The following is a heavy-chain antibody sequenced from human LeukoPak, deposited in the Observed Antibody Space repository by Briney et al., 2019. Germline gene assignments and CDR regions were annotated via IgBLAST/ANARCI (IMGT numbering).Heavy chain of an antibody. D-gene: IGHD3-3*01. V-gene: IGHV1-18*01. CDR2: ISAYNGNT. J-gene: IGHJ6*03. Sequence: GASVKVSCKASGYSFTNYGISWVRQAPGQGLDWMGWISAYNGNTNYAQKLQGRVTMTTDTSTSTAYMELRSLKSDDTAVYYCTRRGRGGHYDLWSGPPNYYYYMDVWGKGTTVTISS. CDR3: TRRGRGGHYDLWSGPPNYYYYMDV. CDR1: GYSFTNYG.